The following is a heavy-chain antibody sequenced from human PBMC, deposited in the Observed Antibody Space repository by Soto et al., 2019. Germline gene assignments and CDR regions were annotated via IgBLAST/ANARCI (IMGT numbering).Heavy chain of an antibody. CDR1: GFSFNTYV. V-gene: IGHV3-30*18. CDR2: ILYDGSKE. CDR3: AKGLALMADH. J-gene: IGHJ4*02. D-gene: IGHD2-21*01. Sequence: GGSLRLSCTDSGFSFNTYVMDWFRQAPGKGLEWVARILYDGSKEYYADPVKGRFTISRDNSKNTLYLQMDRLRVEDTAVYFCAKGLALMADHWGQGTPVTVSS.